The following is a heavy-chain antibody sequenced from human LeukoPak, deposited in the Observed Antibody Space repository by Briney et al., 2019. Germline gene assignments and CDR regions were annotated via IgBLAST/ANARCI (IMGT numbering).Heavy chain of an antibody. CDR1: GGSISSGGYY. V-gene: IGHV4-30-2*01. CDR3: ARAESGWHHFDY. D-gene: IGHD6-19*01. J-gene: IGHJ4*02. Sequence: SQTLSLTCTVSGGSISSGGYYWSWIRQPPGKGLEWIGYIYHSGSTNYNPSLKGRATISVDTSKNQFSLKLSSVTAADTAVYYCARAESGWHHFDYWGQGALVTVSS. CDR2: IYHSGST.